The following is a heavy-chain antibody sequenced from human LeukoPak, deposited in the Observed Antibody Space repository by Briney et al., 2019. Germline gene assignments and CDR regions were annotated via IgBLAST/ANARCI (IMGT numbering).Heavy chain of an antibody. CDR2: ISSSGGST. Sequence: PGGSLRLSCAASGFTFSNYVMSWVRQAPGKGLEWVSSISSSGGSTYYANSVKGRFTLSRGNSKDTLYLQMNNLRVDDTAVYYCAKERGTGYSSSWYSWFDPWGQGTLVTASS. V-gene: IGHV3-23*01. J-gene: IGHJ5*02. CDR3: AKERGTGYSSSWYSWFDP. CDR1: GFTFSNYV. D-gene: IGHD6-13*01.